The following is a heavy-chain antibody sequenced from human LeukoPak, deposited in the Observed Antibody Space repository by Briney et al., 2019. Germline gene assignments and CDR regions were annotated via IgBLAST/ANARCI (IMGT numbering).Heavy chain of an antibody. D-gene: IGHD3-22*01. V-gene: IGHV4-38-2*02. CDR2: IYHSGRT. CDR3: TGKYYYDPSGYYYADY. CDR1: GYSISSGYY. J-gene: IGHJ4*02. Sequence: PSETLSLTCTVSGYSISSGYYWGWIRQSPGKGLEWIGSIYHSGRTYYNPSLKSRVTISLDTSKNQFSLKLSSVTAADTAVYYCTGKYYYDPSGYYYADYWGQGTLVTVSS.